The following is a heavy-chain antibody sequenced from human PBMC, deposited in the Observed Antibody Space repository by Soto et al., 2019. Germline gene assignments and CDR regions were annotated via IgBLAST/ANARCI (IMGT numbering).Heavy chain of an antibody. CDR2: ISNYNGDT. J-gene: IGHJ4*02. Sequence: QVQLVQSGAEVKKPGASVKVSCKASGYTFTSYGISWVRQAPGQGLEWMGWISNYNGDTNYAQKLQGRATMTTDTATSTAYMELRSLKSDDTAVYYCTRGGPLFAGNYFDYWGQGTLVTVSS. V-gene: IGHV1-18*01. CDR1: GYTFTSYG. CDR3: TRGGPLFAGNYFDY. D-gene: IGHD3-10*02.